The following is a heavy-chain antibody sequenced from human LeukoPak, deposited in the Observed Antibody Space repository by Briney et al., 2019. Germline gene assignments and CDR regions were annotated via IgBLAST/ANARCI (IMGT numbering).Heavy chain of an antibody. J-gene: IGHJ4*01. CDR1: GFTFSSYA. V-gene: IGHV3-23*01. D-gene: IGHD3-10*01. Sequence: PGGSLRLSCAASGFTFSSYAMSWVRQAPGKGLEWVSAISGSGGSTYYADSVKGRFTISRDNSKNTLYLQMNSLRAEDTAVYYCAKVTGNGSGSPDFDYWGQGTLVTVSS. CDR2: ISGSGGST. CDR3: AKVTGNGSGSPDFDY.